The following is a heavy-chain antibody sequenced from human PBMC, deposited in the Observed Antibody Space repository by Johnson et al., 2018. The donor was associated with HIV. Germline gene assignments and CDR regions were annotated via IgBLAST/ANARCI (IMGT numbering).Heavy chain of an antibody. CDR3: AIGGYSYGYDAFDI. CDR2: MSFDGNNG. Sequence: QVQLVESGGGVVQPGRSLRLSCAASGFTFSSNPMHWVHQAPGKGLEWVADMSFDGNNGYSADSVKGRFTISSDNSKNTLYLQMNSLKAEDTAVYYCAIGGYSYGYDAFDIWGQGTMVTVSS. D-gene: IGHD5-18*01. CDR1: GFTFSSNP. J-gene: IGHJ3*02. V-gene: IGHV3-30-3*01.